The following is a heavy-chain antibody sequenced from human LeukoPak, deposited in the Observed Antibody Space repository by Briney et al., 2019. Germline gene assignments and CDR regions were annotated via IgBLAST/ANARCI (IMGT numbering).Heavy chain of an antibody. CDR1: GFTFDDYG. D-gene: IGHD4-17*01. CDR3: ARETPEDYGDLIRDYYYMDV. CDR2: INWNGGTT. J-gene: IGHJ6*03. V-gene: IGHV3-20*04. Sequence: GGSLRLTCAASGFTFDDYGMTWVRQAPGKGLEWVSGINWNGGTTAYADSVKGRFTISRDNSKNTLYLQMNSLRAEDTAVYYCARETPEDYGDLIRDYYYMDVWGKGTTVTVSS.